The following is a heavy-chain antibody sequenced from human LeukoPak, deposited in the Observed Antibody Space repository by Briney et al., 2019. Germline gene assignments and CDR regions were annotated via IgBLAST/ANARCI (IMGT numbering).Heavy chain of an antibody. V-gene: IGHV1-8*01. CDR1: GYTFTSYD. J-gene: IGHJ4*02. D-gene: IGHD6-13*01. CDR3: ARRLGAAGTTFHY. Sequence: ASVKVSCKASGYTFTSYDINWVRQATGQGLEWMGWMNPNSGNTGYAQNFQGRVTMTRNTSISTAYMELSSLTSEDSAVYYCARRLGAAGTTFHYWGQGTLVTVSS. CDR2: MNPNSGNT.